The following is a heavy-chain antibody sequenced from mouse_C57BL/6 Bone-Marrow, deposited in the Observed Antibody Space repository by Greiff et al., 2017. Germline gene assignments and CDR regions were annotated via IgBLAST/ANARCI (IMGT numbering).Heavy chain of an antibody. Sequence: VQLQQPGAELVMPGASVKLSCKASGYTFTSYWMHWVKQRPGQGLEWIGEIDPSDSYTNYNQKFKGKSTLTVDKSSSTAYMQLSSLTSEDSAVXYCARLMYYYGSKYFDVWGTGTTVTVSS. CDR3: ARLMYYYGSKYFDV. D-gene: IGHD1-1*01. CDR1: GYTFTSYW. V-gene: IGHV1-69*01. CDR2: IDPSDSYT. J-gene: IGHJ1*03.